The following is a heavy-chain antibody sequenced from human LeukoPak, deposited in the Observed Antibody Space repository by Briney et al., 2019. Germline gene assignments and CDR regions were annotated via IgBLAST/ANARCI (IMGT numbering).Heavy chain of an antibody. D-gene: IGHD1-26*01. Sequence: SVKVSCKASGGTRSNYAISWVRQAPGQGLEWMGRVIPSLGIPNYAEKFQARATMTADTSTSTAYVELSSLTSEDTAVYYCAILGSFFDSWGQGTLVAVSS. CDR2: VIPSLGIP. CDR1: GGTRSNYA. CDR3: AILGSFFDS. J-gene: IGHJ4*02. V-gene: IGHV1-69*04.